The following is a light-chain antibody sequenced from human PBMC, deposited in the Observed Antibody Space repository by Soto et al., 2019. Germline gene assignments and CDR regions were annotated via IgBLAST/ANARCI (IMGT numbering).Light chain of an antibody. J-gene: IGKJ2*01. V-gene: IGKV3-15*01. CDR2: GAS. CDR1: QSVSSN. Sequence: EIVMTQSPATLSVSPGERATLSCRASQSVSSNLAWYQQKPGQAPRLLIYGASTSATGIPARFSGSGSGTEFTLTISSLQSEDFAVYYCQHYNNWPRYTFGQGTKLEIK. CDR3: QHYNNWPRYT.